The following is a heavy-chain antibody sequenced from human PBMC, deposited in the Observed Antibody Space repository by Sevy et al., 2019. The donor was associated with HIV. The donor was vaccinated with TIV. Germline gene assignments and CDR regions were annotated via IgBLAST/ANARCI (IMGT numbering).Heavy chain of an antibody. J-gene: IGHJ4*02. CDR2: ISYDGSNK. D-gene: IGHD1-26*01. CDR3: ARGGGGSLVLGWFDY. V-gene: IGHV3-30*03. Sequence: GGSLSLSCAASGFTFSNYGMHWVRQAPGKGLEWVAIISYDGSNKYYADSVKGRFTISRDKSKNTLYLQMNSLRVEAAAVDYCARGGGGSLVLGWFDYWGQGALVTVSS. CDR1: GFTFSNYG.